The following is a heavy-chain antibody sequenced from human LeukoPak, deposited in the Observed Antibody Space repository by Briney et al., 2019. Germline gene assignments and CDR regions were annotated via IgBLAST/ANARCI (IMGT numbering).Heavy chain of an antibody. CDR2: IKNNADGGTT. Sequence: GGSLRLSCTASGFTFINAWMSWVRQAPGKGLEWVGRIKNNADGGTTDYAAPVKGRFTISRDDSKNTLYLQMNGLKTEDTAVYYCTTLYRVDPWGQGTLVTVSS. CDR3: TTLYRVDP. D-gene: IGHD3-16*02. CDR1: GFTFINAW. J-gene: IGHJ5*02. V-gene: IGHV3-15*01.